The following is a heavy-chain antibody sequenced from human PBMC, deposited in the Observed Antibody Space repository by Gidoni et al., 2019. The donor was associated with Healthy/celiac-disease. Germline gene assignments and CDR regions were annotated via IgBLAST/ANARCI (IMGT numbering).Heavy chain of an antibody. CDR2: IYYSGST. J-gene: IGHJ4*02. CDR3: ASPGYSSGWLDY. D-gene: IGHD6-19*01. V-gene: IGHV4-39*01. Sequence: QLQLQESGPGLVEPSETLSPTCTVSGGSISSSSYYWGWIRQPPGKGLEWIGSIYYSGSTYCNPSLKSRVTISVDTSKNQFSLKLSSVTAADTAVYYCASPGYSSGWLDYWGQGTLVTVSS. CDR1: GGSISSSSYY.